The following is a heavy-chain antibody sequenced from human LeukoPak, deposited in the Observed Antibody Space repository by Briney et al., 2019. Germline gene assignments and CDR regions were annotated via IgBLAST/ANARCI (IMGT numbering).Heavy chain of an antibody. D-gene: IGHD6-19*01. Sequence: GGSLRLSCAASGFTFSSYSMNWVRQAPGKGLEWVSSISSSSSYIYYADSVKGRFTISRDNAKNSLYLQMNSLRAEDTAVYYCARDHPFQSSGWSPFDYWGQGTLVTVSS. J-gene: IGHJ4*02. CDR3: ARDHPFQSSGWSPFDY. CDR1: GFTFSSYS. V-gene: IGHV3-21*01. CDR2: ISSSSSYI.